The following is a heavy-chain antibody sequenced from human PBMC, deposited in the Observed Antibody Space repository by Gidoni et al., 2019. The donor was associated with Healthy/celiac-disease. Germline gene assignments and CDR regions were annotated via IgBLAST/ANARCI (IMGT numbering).Heavy chain of an antibody. CDR3: AKDQATVTRGAFDI. Sequence: EVQLLEAGGGLVQPGGSLRLCCAASGFTVSSYAMSWVRQAPGKGLEWVSAISGSGGSTYYADAVKGRFTISRDNSKNTLYLQMNSLRAEDTAVYYCAKDQATVTRGAFDIWGQGTMVTVSS. D-gene: IGHD4-17*01. J-gene: IGHJ3*02. CDR1: GFTVSSYA. V-gene: IGHV3-23*01. CDR2: ISGSGGST.